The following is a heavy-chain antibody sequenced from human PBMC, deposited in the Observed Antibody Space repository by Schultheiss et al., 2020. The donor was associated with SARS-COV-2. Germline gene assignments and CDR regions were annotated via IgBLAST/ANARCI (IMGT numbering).Heavy chain of an antibody. CDR1: GGSFSGYY. V-gene: IGHV4-34*01. CDR2: INHSGNT. D-gene: IGHD2-2*01. CDR3: ARGTCGRYCSSTSVGRYYYYMDV. Sequence: SQTLSLTCAVYGGSFSGYYWSWIRQPPGKGLEWIGEINHSGNTNYNPSLKSRVTISVDTSKNQFSLKLSSVTAADTAVYYCARGTCGRYCSSTSVGRYYYYMDVWGKGTTVTVSS. J-gene: IGHJ6*03.